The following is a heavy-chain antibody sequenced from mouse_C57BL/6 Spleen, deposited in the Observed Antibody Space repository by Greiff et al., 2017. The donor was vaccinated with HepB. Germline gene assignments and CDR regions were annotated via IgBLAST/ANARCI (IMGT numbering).Heavy chain of an antibody. D-gene: IGHD2-2*01. CDR3: ARKVVTTPYYFDY. CDR1: GFNIKDYY. CDR2: IDPEDGET. Sequence: VQLKESGAELVKPGASVKLSCTASGFNIKDYYMHWVKQRTEQGLEWIGRIDPEDGETKNAPKFQGKATITADTSSNTAYLQLSSLTSEDTAVYYCARKVVTTPYYFDYWGQGTTLTVSS. J-gene: IGHJ2*01. V-gene: IGHV14-2*01.